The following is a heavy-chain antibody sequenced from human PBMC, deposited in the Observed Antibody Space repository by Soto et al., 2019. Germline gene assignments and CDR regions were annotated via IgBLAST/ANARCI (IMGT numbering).Heavy chain of an antibody. D-gene: IGHD5-12*01. CDR1: GFPFSSYA. J-gene: IGHJ6*02. Sequence: PLGSLRLSCAASGFPFSSYAMHLVRQAPGKGLEWVAVISYDGSNKYYADSVKGRFTISRDNSKNTLYLQMNSLRAEDTAVYYCARDRNIVATIDYYYGMDVWGQGTTVTVSS. CDR3: ARDRNIVATIDYYYGMDV. V-gene: IGHV3-30-3*01. CDR2: ISYDGSNK.